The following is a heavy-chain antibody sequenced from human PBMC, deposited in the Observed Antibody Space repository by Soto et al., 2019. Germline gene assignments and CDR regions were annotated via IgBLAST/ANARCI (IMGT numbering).Heavy chain of an antibody. V-gene: IGHV1-18*01. J-gene: IGHJ4*02. CDR3: ARDRGSYALDY. CDR2: ISAYNGNT. CDR1: GYTFTSYG. D-gene: IGHD1-26*01. Sequence: QVQLVQSGAEVKKPGASVKVSCKASGYTFTSYGIIWVRQAPGQGLEWMGWISAYNGNTHYAQGRVTMTTDTSTSTAYMELRSLRSDDTAVYYCARDRGSYALDYWGQGTLVTVSS.